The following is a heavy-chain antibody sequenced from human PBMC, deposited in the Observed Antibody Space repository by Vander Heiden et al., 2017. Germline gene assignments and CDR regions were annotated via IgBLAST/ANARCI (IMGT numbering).Heavy chain of an antibody. CDR1: GYTFTTYA. D-gene: IGHD1-26*01. Sequence: QGQAVQSGAEVKKPGASVRVSCKASGYTFTTYAINWVRQASGQGLEWVGWMDPKTGETGYAQRFQGRVTMTRNISRSTAYMELSGLRSEDTAVYFCARVARFAGSYYNYFDTWGQGSLVTVSS. V-gene: IGHV1-8*01. J-gene: IGHJ4*02. CDR2: MDPKTGET. CDR3: ARVARFAGSYYNYFDT.